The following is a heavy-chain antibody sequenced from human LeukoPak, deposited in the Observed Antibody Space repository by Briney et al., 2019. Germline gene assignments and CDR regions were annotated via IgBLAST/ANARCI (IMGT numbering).Heavy chain of an antibody. Sequence: GGSLRLSCAASGFIFSSYDMHWVRQAPGKGLEWVAFIRSDGSDKNYADSVKGRFTISRDNSKNTLYLQMNSLRAEDTAVYYCAKHDSSSYYWGQGTLVTVSS. J-gene: IGHJ4*02. CDR1: GFIFSSYD. V-gene: IGHV3-30*02. D-gene: IGHD3-22*01. CDR3: AKHDSSSYY. CDR2: IRSDGSDK.